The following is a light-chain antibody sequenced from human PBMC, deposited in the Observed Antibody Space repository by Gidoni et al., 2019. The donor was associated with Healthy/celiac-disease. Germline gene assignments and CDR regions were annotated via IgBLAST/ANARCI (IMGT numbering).Light chain of an antibody. CDR2: KAS. J-gene: IGKJ1*01. CDR1: QSISSW. V-gene: IGKV1-5*03. Sequence: DIQMTQSPSTLSASVGDRVPITCRASQSISSWLAWYQQKPGKAPKLLIYKASSLESGVPSRFSGSGSGTEFTLTISSLQPDDFATYYCQQYNSYSSWTFXXXTKVEIK. CDR3: QQYNSYSSWT.